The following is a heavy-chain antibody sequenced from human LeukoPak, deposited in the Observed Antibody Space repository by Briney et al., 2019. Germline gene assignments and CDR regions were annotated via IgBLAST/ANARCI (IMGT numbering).Heavy chain of an antibody. D-gene: IGHD2-21*02. CDR3: ARSVTPLFDY. Sequence: PGGSLRLSCAAYGFTLSSYWMQWVRQAPGEGLVWVSRINSDGSGATYADSVKGRFTTSRDNAKNTLYLQMNSLRVEDTAVYYCARSVTPLFDYWGQGTLVTVSS. V-gene: IGHV3-74*01. CDR1: GFTLSSYW. J-gene: IGHJ4*02. CDR2: INSDGSGA.